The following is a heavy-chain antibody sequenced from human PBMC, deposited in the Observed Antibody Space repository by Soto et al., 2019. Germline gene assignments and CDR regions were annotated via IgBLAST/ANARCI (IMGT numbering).Heavy chain of an antibody. CDR2: VYYSGST. D-gene: IGHD6-13*01. CDR3: AGQPTPQYYYYYGMDV. Sequence: SETLSLTCTVSGGSISSGGYYWSWIRQHPGKGLEWIGYVYYSGSTYYNPSLKSRVTISVDTSKNQFSLKLSSVTAADTAVYYCAGQPTPQYYYYYGMDVWGQGTTVTVSS. CDR1: GGSISSGGYY. J-gene: IGHJ6*02. V-gene: IGHV4-31*03.